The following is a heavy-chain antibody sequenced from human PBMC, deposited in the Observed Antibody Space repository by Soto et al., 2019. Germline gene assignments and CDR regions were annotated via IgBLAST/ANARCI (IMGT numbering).Heavy chain of an antibody. V-gene: IGHV1-69*13. CDR2: IIPIFGTA. CDR1: GGTFSSHA. Sequence: GASVKVSCKASGGTFSSHAISWVRQAPGQGLEWMGGIIPIFGTANYAQKFQGRVTITADESTSTAYMELSSLGSEDTAVYYCAREGDYDTFDYWGQGTLVTVSS. J-gene: IGHJ4*02. CDR3: AREGDYDTFDY. D-gene: IGHD3-22*01.